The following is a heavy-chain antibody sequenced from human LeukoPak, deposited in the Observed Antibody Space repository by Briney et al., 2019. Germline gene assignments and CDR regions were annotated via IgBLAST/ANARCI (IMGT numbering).Heavy chain of an antibody. CDR1: GGTFSSYA. Sequence: SVKVSCKASGGTFSSYAISWVRQAPGQGLEWMGGIIPIFGTANYAQKFQGRVTITTDESTSTAYMELSSLGSEDTAVYYCARGEGYNYHDAFDIWGHGTMVTVSS. CDR2: IIPIFGTA. V-gene: IGHV1-69*05. J-gene: IGHJ3*02. CDR3: ARGEGYNYHDAFDI. D-gene: IGHD5-24*01.